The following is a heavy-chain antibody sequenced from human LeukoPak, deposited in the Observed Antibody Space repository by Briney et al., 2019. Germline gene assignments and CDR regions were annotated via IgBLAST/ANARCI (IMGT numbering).Heavy chain of an antibody. V-gene: IGHV3-30-3*01. CDR1: GFTFSSYA. J-gene: IGHJ4*02. CDR3: ARESGATQGDY. D-gene: IGHD1-26*01. Sequence: GGSLRLSCAASGFTFSSYAMHWVHQAPGKGLEWVAVISYDGSNKYYADSVKGRFTISRDNSKNTLYLQMNSLRAEDTAVYYCARESGATQGDYWGQGTLVTVSS. CDR2: ISYDGSNK.